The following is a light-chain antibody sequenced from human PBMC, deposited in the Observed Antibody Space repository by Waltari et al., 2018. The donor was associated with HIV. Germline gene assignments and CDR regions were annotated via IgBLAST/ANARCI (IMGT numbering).Light chain of an antibody. CDR2: EVT. V-gene: IGLV2-8*01. J-gene: IGLJ2*01. CDR3: SSYAGSKNLVV. Sequence: QSALTQPPSASGSPGQSVTIYCTGTRSDVGGYNYVSWYQQHPGKTPKLMIYEVTCRPSGVPYRFSVSRACNTASLTVSGLQAEDEAYYFCSSYAGSKNLVVFGGGTKLTFL. CDR1: RSDVGGYNY.